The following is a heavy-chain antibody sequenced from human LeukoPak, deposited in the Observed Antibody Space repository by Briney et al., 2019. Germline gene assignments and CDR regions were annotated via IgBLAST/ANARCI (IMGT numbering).Heavy chain of an antibody. CDR1: GGSISSYY. V-gene: IGHV4-59*08. Sequence: PSETLSLTCTVSGGSISSYYWSWIRQPPGKGLEWIGYIYSSGSTNYNPSLESRVTISVDTSKNQFSLKLSSVTAADTAVYYCARRGYSTGWYYFDYWGQGTLVTVSS. J-gene: IGHJ4*02. CDR3: ARRGYSTGWYYFDY. D-gene: IGHD6-19*01. CDR2: IYSSGST.